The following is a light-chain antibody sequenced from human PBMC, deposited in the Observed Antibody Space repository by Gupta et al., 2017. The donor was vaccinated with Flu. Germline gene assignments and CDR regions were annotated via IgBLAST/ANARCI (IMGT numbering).Light chain of an antibody. CDR1: QSISSY. CDR3: QHSYSTLPYS. V-gene: IGKV1-39*01. J-gene: IGKJ2*03. Sequence: DIQMTQSPSSLSASVGDRVTITCRASQSISSYLNWYQQKPGKARKLLIYAASSLQSGVPSRFSASGSGTDFTLTISSRQPEDFATYYCQHSYSTLPYSFGQGTKLEIK. CDR2: AAS.